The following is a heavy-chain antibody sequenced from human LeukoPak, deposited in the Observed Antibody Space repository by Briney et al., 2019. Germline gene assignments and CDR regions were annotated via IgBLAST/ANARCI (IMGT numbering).Heavy chain of an antibody. D-gene: IGHD3-22*01. J-gene: IGHJ4*02. V-gene: IGHV3-23*01. CDR2: ISGSGGST. CDR1: GFTFSSYV. Sequence: PGGSLRLSCAASGFTFSSYVVSWVRQAPGKGLEWVSSISGSGGSTYYADSVRGRFTISRDNSKNTLYVQMNSLRAEDTAVYFCAKTTGNYYKYFDDWGQGTLVTVSS. CDR3: AKTTGNYYKYFDD.